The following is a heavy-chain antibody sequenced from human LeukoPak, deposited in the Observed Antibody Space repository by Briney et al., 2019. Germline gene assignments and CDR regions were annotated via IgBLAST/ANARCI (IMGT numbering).Heavy chain of an antibody. CDR2: MSYDGSNK. CDR3: ARDPSDILTGYPYFDY. J-gene: IGHJ4*02. CDR1: GFTFSSYA. D-gene: IGHD3-9*01. V-gene: IGHV3-30*04. Sequence: RGSLRLSCAASGFTFSSYALHWVRQAPGKGLEWVALMSYDGSNKYYADSVKGRFTISRDNSKNTLYLQMNSLRTEDTAVYYCARDPSDILTGYPYFDYWGQGTLVTVSS.